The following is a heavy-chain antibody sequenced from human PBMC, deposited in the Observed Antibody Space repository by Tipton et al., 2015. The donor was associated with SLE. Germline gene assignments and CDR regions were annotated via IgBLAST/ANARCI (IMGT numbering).Heavy chain of an antibody. J-gene: IGHJ4*02. Sequence: GSLRLSCAASGFTFSDYYMSWIRQAPGKGLEWVSYISSSSSYTNYADSVKGRFTISRDNAKNSLYLQMNSLRAEDTAVYYCARGSSSPRGDYWGQGTLVTVSS. D-gene: IGHD6-13*01. CDR2: ISSSSSYT. V-gene: IGHV3-11*05. CDR3: ARGSSSPRGDY. CDR1: GFTFSDYY.